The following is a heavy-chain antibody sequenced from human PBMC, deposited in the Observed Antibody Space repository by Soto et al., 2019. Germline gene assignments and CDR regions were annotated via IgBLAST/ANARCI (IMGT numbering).Heavy chain of an antibody. CDR3: VIVCKSGGCNYCYYGRDV. V-gene: IGHV4-61*01. D-gene: IGHD6-19*01. Sequence: SETLSLTCTVSGGSVSSGSYYWSWIRQPPGKGLEWIGYIYYSGSTNYNPSLKSRVTISVDTSKNQFSLKLSSVTAADTAVYYFVIVCKSGGCNYCYYGRDVWGQGSTCTVSS. CDR2: IYYSGST. J-gene: IGHJ6*02. CDR1: GGSVSSGSYY.